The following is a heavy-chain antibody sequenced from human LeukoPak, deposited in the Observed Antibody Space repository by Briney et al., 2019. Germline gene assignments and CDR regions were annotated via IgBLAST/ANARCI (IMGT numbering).Heavy chain of an antibody. D-gene: IGHD1-20*01. Sequence: PGESLRLSCATSGFTFGHYGMHWVRQAPGKGLEWVAVIWNDGSDQRYADFVRGRFTVSRDNSNNILYLHMNGLTADDTARYYCAKDGVGSDNYHAFDIWGQGTVVSLSS. CDR2: IWNDGSDQ. CDR3: AKDGVGSDNYHAFDI. CDR1: GFTFGHYG. V-gene: IGHV3-30*02. J-gene: IGHJ3*02.